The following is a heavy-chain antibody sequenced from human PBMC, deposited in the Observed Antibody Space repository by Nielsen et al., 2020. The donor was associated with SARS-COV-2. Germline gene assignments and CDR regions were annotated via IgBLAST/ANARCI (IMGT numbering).Heavy chain of an antibody. V-gene: IGHV3-11*06. J-gene: IGHJ6*02. D-gene: IGHD3-10*01. Sequence: RQAPGKGLEWVSYISSSSSYTNYADSVKGRFTISRDNAKNSLYLQMNSLRAEDTAVYYCARDFMYGSGSYYRGGHYYYGMDVWGQGTTVTVSS. CDR3: ARDFMYGSGSYYRGGHYYYGMDV. CDR2: ISSSSSYT.